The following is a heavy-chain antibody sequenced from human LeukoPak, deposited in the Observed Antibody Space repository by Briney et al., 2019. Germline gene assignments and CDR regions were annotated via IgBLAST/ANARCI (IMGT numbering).Heavy chain of an antibody. CDR2: ISGSGGIT. CDR3: AKEDRELLAEYFQH. J-gene: IGHJ1*01. D-gene: IGHD1-26*01. CDR1: GFTFSNYA. Sequence: GGSLRLSCAASGFTFSNYAMSWVRQAPGKGLEWVSVISGSGGITYYEDSVKGRFTISRDSSKNTLYLQMNSLRADDTAIYYCAKEDRELLAEYFQHWGQGTLVTVSS. V-gene: IGHV3-23*01.